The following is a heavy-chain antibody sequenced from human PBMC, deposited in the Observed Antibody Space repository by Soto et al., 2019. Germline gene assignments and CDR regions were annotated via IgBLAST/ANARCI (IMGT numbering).Heavy chain of an antibody. V-gene: IGHV3-23*01. CDR1: GFPFSSTD. J-gene: IGHJ5*02. D-gene: IGHD3-10*01. Sequence: PGGSLRLSCAASGFPFSSTDMTWVRQAPGKGLDWVSTIDGSGGTTYYADSVKGWFTISRDNSMNTVYLQMNSLRADDTALYYCAKNSGWFNTWGQGALVTVSS. CDR2: IDGSGGTT. CDR3: AKNSGWFNT.